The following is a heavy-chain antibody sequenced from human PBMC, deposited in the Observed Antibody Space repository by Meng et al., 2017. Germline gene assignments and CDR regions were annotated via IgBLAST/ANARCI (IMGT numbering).Heavy chain of an antibody. CDR2: ITKDGSRK. J-gene: IGHJ4*02. V-gene: IGHV3-30*16. Sequence: QVQVVEAGGDVVPPGRSLTLSCAASGFSFSNYEMHWVRQAPGKGLEWVACITKDGSRKYYLGSVRGRFTISRDNSKNTLYLEMNSLRSEDTALYYCARDFDYWGQGTLVTVSS. CDR3: ARDFDY. CDR1: GFSFSNYE.